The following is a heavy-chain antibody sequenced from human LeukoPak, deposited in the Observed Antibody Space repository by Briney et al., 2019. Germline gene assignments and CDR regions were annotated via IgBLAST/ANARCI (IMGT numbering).Heavy chain of an antibody. Sequence: GSLRLSCAASGLTFSGYDMHWVRQAPGKGLVWASRINTDGSNTNYADSVKGRFTISRDNAENTLYLQMNSLRAEDTAVYYCARAEDCSSTSCPRAFDIWGQGTMVTVSS. CDR1: GLTFSGYD. V-gene: IGHV3-74*01. CDR3: ARAEDCSSTSCPRAFDI. D-gene: IGHD2-2*01. CDR2: INTDGSNT. J-gene: IGHJ3*02.